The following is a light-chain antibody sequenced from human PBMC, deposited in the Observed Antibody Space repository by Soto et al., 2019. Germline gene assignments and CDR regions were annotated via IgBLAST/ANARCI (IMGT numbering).Light chain of an antibody. J-gene: IGKJ4*01. CDR3: QHFNKWPHMPA. Sequence: IVLTQSPATLSVSPGERATLSCRASQAVGSNLAWYQQRPGQAPMLLIYDASTRATGIPHRFSGGGSGTDFPLAISSLQSDDFAVYYCQHFNKWPHMPAFGGGNKLAIK. CDR1: QAVGSN. CDR2: DAS. V-gene: IGKV3-15*01.